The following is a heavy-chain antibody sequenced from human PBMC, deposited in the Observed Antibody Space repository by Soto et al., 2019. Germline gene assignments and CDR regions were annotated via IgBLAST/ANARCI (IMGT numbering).Heavy chain of an antibody. D-gene: IGHD6-13*01. CDR2: LSDSGGSI. V-gene: IGHV3-23*01. Sequence: EVQLLESGGGLVQPGGSLRLSCTASGFTFSRHAMTWVRQAPGKGLEWVSGLSDSGGSIYYADSVKGRFTISRDNSMNRLYLQMNTLRAEDRAIYYCAKVSSSWYAGFFDLWGQGTLVTVSS. CDR1: GFTFSRHA. J-gene: IGHJ4*02. CDR3: AKVSSSWYAGFFDL.